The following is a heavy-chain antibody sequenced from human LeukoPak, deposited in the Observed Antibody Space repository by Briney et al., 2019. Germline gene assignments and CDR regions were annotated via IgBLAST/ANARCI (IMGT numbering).Heavy chain of an antibody. CDR1: GGSISSYN. J-gene: IGHJ4*02. V-gene: IGHV4-59*01. CDR2: IYYSGST. CDR3: AARGYSGYDYVDY. D-gene: IGHD5-12*01. Sequence: PSETLSLTCTISGGSISSYNWSWIRQPPGKGLEWIGYIYYSGSTNYNPSLKSRVTISVDTSKNQFSLKLSSVTAADTAVYYCAARGYSGYDYVDYWGQGTLVTVSS.